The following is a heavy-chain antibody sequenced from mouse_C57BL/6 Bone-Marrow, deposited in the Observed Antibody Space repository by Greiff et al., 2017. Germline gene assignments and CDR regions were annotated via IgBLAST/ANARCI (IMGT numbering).Heavy chain of an antibody. Sequence: QVQLQQSGPELVKPGASVKISCKASGYTFTDYYINWVKQRPGQGLEWIGWIFPGSGSTYYNEKFKGKATLTVDKSSSTAYMLLSSLTSEDSAVYFCARDEGYDGYWYYAMDYWGQGTSVTVSS. D-gene: IGHD2-3*01. V-gene: IGHV1-75*01. CDR2: IFPGSGST. J-gene: IGHJ4*01. CDR1: GYTFTDYY. CDR3: ARDEGYDGYWYYAMDY.